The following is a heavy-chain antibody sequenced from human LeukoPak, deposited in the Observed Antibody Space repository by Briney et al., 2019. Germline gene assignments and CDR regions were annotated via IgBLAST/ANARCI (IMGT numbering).Heavy chain of an antibody. V-gene: IGHV4-39*07. CDR3: ARRRGPESSGWYRLVGDAFDI. CDR2: INHSGST. J-gene: IGHJ3*02. Sequence: PSETLSLTCTVSGGSISSGGYSWSWIRQPPGKGLEWIGEINHSGSTNYNPSLKSRVTISVDTSKNQFSLKLSSVTAADTAVYYCARRRGPESSGWYRLVGDAFDIWGQGTMVTVSS. D-gene: IGHD6-19*01. CDR1: GGSISSGGYS.